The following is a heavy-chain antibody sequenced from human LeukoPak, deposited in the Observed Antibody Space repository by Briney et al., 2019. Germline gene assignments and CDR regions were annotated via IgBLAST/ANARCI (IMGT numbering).Heavy chain of an antibody. CDR1: GFTFSSYS. J-gene: IGHJ4*02. Sequence: TGGSLRLSCAASGFTFSSYSMNWVRQAPGKGLEWVSSISSSSSYIYYADSVKGRFTISRDNAKNSLYLQMNSLRAEDTAVYYCARDLRLSLRGDYWGQGTLVTVSS. D-gene: IGHD4-17*01. CDR3: ARDLRLSLRGDY. CDR2: ISSSSSYI. V-gene: IGHV3-21*01.